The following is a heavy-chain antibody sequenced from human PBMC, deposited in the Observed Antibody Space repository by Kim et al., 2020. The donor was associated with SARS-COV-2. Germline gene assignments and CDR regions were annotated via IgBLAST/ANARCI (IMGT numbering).Heavy chain of an antibody. CDR1: GDSISSSNSY. D-gene: IGHD3-9*01. CDR2: ISYSGNP. V-gene: IGHV4-39*01. CDR3: ARAAILAGYSLDS. J-gene: IGHJ4*02. Sequence: SETLSLTCTVSGDSISSSNSYWVWIRQPPGKGLEWIGSISYSGNPYFNPSLKTRATISVDKAKNLFSLSLISVSAADMAVYYCARAAILAGYSLDSWGQGALVTVSS.